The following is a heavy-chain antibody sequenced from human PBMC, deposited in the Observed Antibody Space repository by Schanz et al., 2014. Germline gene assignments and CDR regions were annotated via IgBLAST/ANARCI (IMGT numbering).Heavy chain of an antibody. CDR3: ARGGADSAMAHEY. Sequence: EVQLVESGGELLQPGGSLRLSCEASGFTFSRYWMHWVRQAPGKGLEWVSRLNFDETYTSYADSVKGRFTISRDNAKNTVYLQMTSLRVKDTAVYYCARGGADSAMAHEYWGRGTLVTVSS. J-gene: IGHJ4*02. CDR2: LNFDETYT. D-gene: IGHD5-18*01. CDR1: GFTFSRYW. V-gene: IGHV3-74*01.